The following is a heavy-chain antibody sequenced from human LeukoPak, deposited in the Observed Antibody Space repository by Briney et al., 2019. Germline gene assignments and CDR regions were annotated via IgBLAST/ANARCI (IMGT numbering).Heavy chain of an antibody. CDR1: GGSISSSGYY. CDR3: AREGYYDSSGSDAFDI. Sequence: SETLSLTCTVSGGSISSSGYYWSWIRQPPGKGLEWIGEINHSGSTNYNPSLKSRVTISVDTSKNQFSLKLSSVTAADTAVYYCAREGYYDSSGSDAFDIWGQGTMVTVSS. J-gene: IGHJ3*02. CDR2: INHSGST. D-gene: IGHD3-22*01. V-gene: IGHV4-39*07.